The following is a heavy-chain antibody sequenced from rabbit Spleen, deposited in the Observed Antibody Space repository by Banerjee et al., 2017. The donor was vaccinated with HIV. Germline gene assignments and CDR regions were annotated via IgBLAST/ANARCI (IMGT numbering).Heavy chain of an antibody. J-gene: IGHJ6*01. CDR1: GFTLSSYW. CDR3: ARDTSSSFSSYGMDL. Sequence: QSLEESGGGLVQPEGSLTLTCKASGFTLSSYWMCWVRQAPGKGLEWIACINTGSSAGTYYASWVNGRFTISKTSSTTVTLQMTRLTAADTATYFCARDTSSSFSSYGMDLWGQGTLVTVS. D-gene: IGHD1-1*01. V-gene: IGHV1S40*01. CDR2: INTGSSAGT.